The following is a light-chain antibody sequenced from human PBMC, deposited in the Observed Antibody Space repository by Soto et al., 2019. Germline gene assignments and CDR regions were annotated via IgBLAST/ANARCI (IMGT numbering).Light chain of an antibody. Sequence: IQMTQSPSSLSASVGDSVTVTCRASQSINIYLNWYQQKPGKAPTLLIYGASSLQSGVPSRFTGGGSRTDYTLTISSLQPEDCATYYCQQSYRSPYTFGQGTKLEIK. V-gene: IGKV1-39*01. CDR3: QQSYRSPYT. CDR1: QSINIY. J-gene: IGKJ2*01. CDR2: GAS.